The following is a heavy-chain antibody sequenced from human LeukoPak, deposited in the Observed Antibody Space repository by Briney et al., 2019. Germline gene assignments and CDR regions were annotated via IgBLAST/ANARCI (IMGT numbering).Heavy chain of an antibody. V-gene: IGHV4-30-2*01. CDR2: IYHSGST. CDR1: GGSISSGGYS. J-gene: IGHJ3*02. D-gene: IGHD2-8*01. Sequence: SETLSFTCAVSGGSISSGGYSWSWIRQPPGKGLEWIGYIYHSGSTYYNPSLKSRVTISVDRSKNQFSLKLSSVTAADTAVYYCARGEIVLGAFDIWGQGTMVTVSS. CDR3: ARGEIVLGAFDI.